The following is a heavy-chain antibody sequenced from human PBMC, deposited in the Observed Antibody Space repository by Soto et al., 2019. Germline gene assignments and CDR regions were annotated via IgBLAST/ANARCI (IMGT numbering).Heavy chain of an antibody. V-gene: IGHV1-8*01. D-gene: IGHD5-12*01. CDR1: GYTFTSYD. CDR3: ARVGVDSGYGPDHYGMDV. Sequence: ASVKVSCKASGYTFTSYDINWVRQATGQGLEWMGWMNPNSGNTGYAQKFQGRVTMTRNTSISTAYMELSSLRSEDTAVYYCARVGVDSGYGPDHYGMDVWGQGTTVTVSS. CDR2: MNPNSGNT. J-gene: IGHJ6*02.